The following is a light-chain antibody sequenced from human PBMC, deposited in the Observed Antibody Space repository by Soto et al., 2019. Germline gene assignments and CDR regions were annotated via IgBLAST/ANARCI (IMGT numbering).Light chain of an antibody. CDR2: DVN. J-gene: IGLJ3*02. CDR1: SSDVGGYNY. V-gene: IGLV2-14*01. Sequence: QSVLTQPASVSGSPGQSITISCTGTSSDVGGYNYVSWYQQRPGKAPKLMIYDVNNRPSGVSNRFSGAKSGNTASLTISGLQAEDEADYYCCSYTGSSTVVFGGGTKVTVL. CDR3: CSYTGSSTVV.